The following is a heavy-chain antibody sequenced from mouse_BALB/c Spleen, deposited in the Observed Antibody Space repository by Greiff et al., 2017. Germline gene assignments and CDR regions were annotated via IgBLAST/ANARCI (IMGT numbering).Heavy chain of an antibody. J-gene: IGHJ2*01. Sequence: VQLQQSGAELVKPGASVKLSCTASGFNIKDTYMHWVKQRPEQGLEWIGRIDPANGNTKYDPKFQGKATITADTSSNTAYLQLSSLTSEDTAVYYCARSPDGYFHPDDWGQGTTLTVSS. D-gene: IGHD2-3*01. CDR2: IDPANGNT. CDR1: GFNIKDTY. V-gene: IGHV14-3*02. CDR3: ARSPDGYFHPDD.